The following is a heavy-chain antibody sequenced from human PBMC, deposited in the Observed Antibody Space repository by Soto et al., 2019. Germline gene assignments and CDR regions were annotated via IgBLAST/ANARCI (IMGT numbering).Heavy chain of an antibody. V-gene: IGHV3-48*03. CDR1: GFAFSNSE. Sequence: EVQLVESGGGLVQPGGSLRLSCAASGFAFSNSEMNWVRQAPGKGLEWVSYISLSGSTIYYGDSVKGRFTISRDDAKNSLYLQMISLRADDTAVYYCARESFSASPNFFDSWGQGTLVTVSS. D-gene: IGHD3-3*02. CDR2: ISLSGSTI. J-gene: IGHJ4*02. CDR3: ARESFSASPNFFDS.